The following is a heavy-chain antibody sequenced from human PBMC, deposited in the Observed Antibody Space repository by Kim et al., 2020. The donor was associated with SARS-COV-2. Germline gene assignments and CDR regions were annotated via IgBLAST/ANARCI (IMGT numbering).Heavy chain of an antibody. CDR1: GASVSSHTYY. D-gene: IGHD5-12*01. J-gene: IGHJ6*02. CDR2: IYYRDT. Sequence: SETLSLTCTVSGASVSSHTYYWSWIRQSPGKGLEWIGYIYYRDTNYNPSLNSRVTISIDTSNNQFSLKLSSMTAADTGVYYCVRDVWLGTTAKNYRSNGMDVWGQGTTVTVSS. V-gene: IGHV4-61*01. CDR3: VRDVWLGTTAKNYRSNGMDV.